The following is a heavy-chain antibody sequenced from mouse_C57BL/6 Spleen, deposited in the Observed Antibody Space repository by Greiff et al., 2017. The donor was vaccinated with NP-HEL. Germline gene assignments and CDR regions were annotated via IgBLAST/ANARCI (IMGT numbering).Heavy chain of an antibody. CDR1: GYTFTSYW. CDR3: ARTGKDYAMDY. J-gene: IGHJ4*01. CDR2: IDPSDSYT. V-gene: IGHV1-50*01. D-gene: IGHD4-1*01. Sequence: QVQLKQSGAELVKPGASVKLSCKASGYTFTSYWMQWVKQRPGQGLEWIGEIDPSDSYTNYNQKFKGKATLTVDTSSSTAYMQLSSLTSEDSAVYYCARTGKDYAMDYWGQGTSVTVSS.